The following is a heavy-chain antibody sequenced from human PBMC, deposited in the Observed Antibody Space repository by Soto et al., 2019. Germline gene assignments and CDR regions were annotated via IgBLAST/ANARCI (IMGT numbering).Heavy chain of an antibody. D-gene: IGHD3-22*01. CDR1: GYTFTGYF. V-gene: IGHV1-2*02. Sequence: ASVKVSCKAYGYTFTGYFMPWVRQAPGQGLEWMGWINPNSGDTNYAQKFQGRVTMTRDTSINTASMDLSRLSSDDTAVYFCARVSVYYDSTGALDSWGQGTLVTVSS. CDR3: ARVSVYYDSTGALDS. J-gene: IGHJ4*02. CDR2: INPNSGDT.